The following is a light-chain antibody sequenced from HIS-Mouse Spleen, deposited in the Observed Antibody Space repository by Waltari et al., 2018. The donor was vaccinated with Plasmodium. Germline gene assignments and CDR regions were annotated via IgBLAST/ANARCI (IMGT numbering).Light chain of an antibody. CDR3: LQDYNYPYT. J-gene: IGKJ2*01. Sequence: SVGDRVTITCRASQGIRNDLGWYQQKPGKAPKLMISAASSLQSGVPSRFSGSGSGTDFTLTISSLQPEDFATYYCLQDYNYPYTFGQGTKLEIK. CDR2: AAS. CDR1: QGIRND. V-gene: IGKV1-6*01.